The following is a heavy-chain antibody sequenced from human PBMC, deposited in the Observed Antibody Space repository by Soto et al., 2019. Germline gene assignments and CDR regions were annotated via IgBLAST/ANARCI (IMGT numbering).Heavy chain of an antibody. CDR1: GYSFTNYG. Sequence: QDQLLQSGAEVKKPGASVTVSCKASGYSFTNYGITGVRQAPGQGLEWMGWNSAFNGNTHYAQKLQGRVTMTTDASTRPAYMQLRSLRSDDTAVYYCARDRGVAPPVAGNTHYDYYMDVWGKGTTVTVSS. J-gene: IGHJ6*03. D-gene: IGHD6-19*01. CDR3: ARDRGVAPPVAGNTHYDYYMDV. CDR2: NSAFNGNT. V-gene: IGHV1-18*01.